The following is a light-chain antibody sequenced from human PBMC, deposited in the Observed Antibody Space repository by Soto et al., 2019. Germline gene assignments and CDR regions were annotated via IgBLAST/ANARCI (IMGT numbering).Light chain of an antibody. J-gene: IGLJ2*01. Sequence: QSALTQPASVSGSPGQSITISCTGTSSDVGGYNYVSWYQQHPGKAPKLLIYDVSNRPSGVSNRCSGSKSGNTASLTISGLQADEEDAYYYSSYTTSSTIVVFGGGTKVTVL. CDR1: SSDVGGYNY. CDR3: SSYTTSSTIVV. CDR2: DVS. V-gene: IGLV2-14*01.